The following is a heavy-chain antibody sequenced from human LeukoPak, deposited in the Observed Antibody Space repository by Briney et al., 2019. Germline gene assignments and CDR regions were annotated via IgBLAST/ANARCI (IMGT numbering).Heavy chain of an antibody. CDR3: ARDLSELRSAFDI. CDR2: ISSSSSYI. CDR1: GFTFSSYA. V-gene: IGHV3-21*01. Sequence: GGSLRLSCAASGFTFSSYAMNWVRQAPGKGLEWVSSISSSSSYIYYADSVKGRFTISRDNAKNSLYLQMNSLRAEDTAVYYCARDLSELRSAFDIWGQGTMVTVSS. D-gene: IGHD1-7*01. J-gene: IGHJ3*02.